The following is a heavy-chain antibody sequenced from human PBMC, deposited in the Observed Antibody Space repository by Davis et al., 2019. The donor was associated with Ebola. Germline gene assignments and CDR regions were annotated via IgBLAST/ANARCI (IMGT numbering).Heavy chain of an antibody. J-gene: IGHJ4*02. Sequence: PGGSLRLSCAASGFTFSSYAMHWVRQAPGKGLEWVAVISYDGSNKYYADSVKGRFTISRDNSKNTLYLQMNSLRAEDTAVYYCAKDQGYYDSSGYKGGFDYWGQGTLVIVSS. D-gene: IGHD3-22*01. CDR2: ISYDGSNK. CDR3: AKDQGYYDSSGYKGGFDY. CDR1: GFTFSSYA. V-gene: IGHV3-30-3*01.